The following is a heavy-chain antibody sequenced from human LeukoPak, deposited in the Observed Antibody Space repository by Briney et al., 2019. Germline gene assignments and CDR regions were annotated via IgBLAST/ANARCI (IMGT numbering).Heavy chain of an antibody. CDR2: IIPIFGTA. J-gene: IGHJ5*02. D-gene: IGHD1-26*01. CDR3: ARDQMWESNWFDP. CDR1: GGTFSSYA. V-gene: IGHV1-69*05. Sequence: SVKVSCKASGGTFSSYAISWMRQAPGQGLEWMGRIIPIFGTANYAQKFQGRVTITTDESTSTAYMELSSLRSEDTAVYYCARDQMWESNWFDPWGQGTLVTVSS.